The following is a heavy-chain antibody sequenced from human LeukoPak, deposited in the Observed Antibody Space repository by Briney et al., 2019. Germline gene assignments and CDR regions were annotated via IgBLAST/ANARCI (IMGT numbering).Heavy chain of an antibody. Sequence: ETLSLTCTVSGGSISSSSYYWGWIRQPLGKGLEWVANIKGDGTEKSYVDSVKGRFTISRDNADNSLSLQMNSLRAEDTAVYYCARWAESGGYYYIDYWGHGTLVTVSS. D-gene: IGHD3-22*01. CDR2: IKGDGTEK. V-gene: IGHV3-7*01. CDR1: GGSISSSSYY. CDR3: ARWAESGGYYYIDY. J-gene: IGHJ4*01.